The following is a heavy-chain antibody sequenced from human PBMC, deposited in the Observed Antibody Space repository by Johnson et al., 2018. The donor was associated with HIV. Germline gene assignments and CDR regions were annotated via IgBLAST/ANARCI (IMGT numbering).Heavy chain of an antibody. D-gene: IGHD4/OR15-4a*01. CDR3: AGGARYTKDHGDAYLLHAFDF. J-gene: IGHJ3*01. CDR2: ILYDGSYQ. CDR1: AFTFSRYW. V-gene: IGHV3-30*03. Sequence: QVQLVESGGGLVQPGGSLRLSCAASAFTFSRYWMSWVRQAPGKGLEWVAVILYDGSYQYYADSAKARFTISRDNSKNTLYQQMNSLRAGDSAVYYCAGGARYTKDHGDAYLLHAFDFWGQGTMVTVSS.